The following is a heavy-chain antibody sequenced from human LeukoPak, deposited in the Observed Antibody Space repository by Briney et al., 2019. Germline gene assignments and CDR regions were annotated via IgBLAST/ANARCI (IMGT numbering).Heavy chain of an antibody. CDR1: GFTFSDYS. D-gene: IGHD5-24*01. J-gene: IGHJ4*02. CDR3: ARIPRGDGYNFDY. V-gene: IGHV3-21*01. Sequence: GGSLRLSCAASGFTFSDYSMNWVRQAPGKGLEWVSSISSDSSYIYYADSLKRRLTISRDNAKNSLYLQMNSLRAEDTAVFYCARIPRGDGYNFDYWGQGTLVTVSS. CDR2: ISSDSSYI.